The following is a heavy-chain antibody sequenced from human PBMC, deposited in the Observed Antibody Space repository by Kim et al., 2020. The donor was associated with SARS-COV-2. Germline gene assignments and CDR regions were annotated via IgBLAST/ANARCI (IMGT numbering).Heavy chain of an antibody. D-gene: IGHD1-26*01. CDR3: AATINIVGAIVFDY. Sequence: AQKFQERVTITRDMSTSTAYMELSSLRSEDTAVYYCAATINIVGAIVFDYWGQGTLVTVSS. V-gene: IGHV1-58*01. J-gene: IGHJ4*02.